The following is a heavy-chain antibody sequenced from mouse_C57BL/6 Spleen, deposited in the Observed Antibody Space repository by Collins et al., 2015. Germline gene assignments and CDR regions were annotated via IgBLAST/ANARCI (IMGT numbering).Heavy chain of an antibody. J-gene: IGHJ3*01. CDR2: IYPRDGST. CDR3: ARRSITEGFAY. V-gene: IGHV1-78*01. D-gene: IGHD1-1*01. Sequence: GYIYPRDGSTKYNEKFKGEATLTADKSSSTAYMQLNSLTSEDSAVYFCARRSITEGFAYWGQGTLVTVSA.